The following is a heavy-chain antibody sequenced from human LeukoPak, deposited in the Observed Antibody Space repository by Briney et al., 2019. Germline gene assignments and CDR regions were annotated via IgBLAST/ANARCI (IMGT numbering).Heavy chain of an antibody. CDR2: INHSGST. CDR3: ARHRGRRRDINSSGWYLGWFDP. D-gene: IGHD6-19*01. V-gene: IGHV4-34*01. J-gene: IGHJ5*02. CDR1: VGSFSGYY. Sequence: KPSETLSLTCAVYVGSFSGYYWSWIRQPPGKGLEWIGEINHSGSTNYNPSLKSRVTISVDTSKNQFSLKLSSVTAADTAVYYCARHRGRRRDINSSGWYLGWFDPWGQGTLVTVSS.